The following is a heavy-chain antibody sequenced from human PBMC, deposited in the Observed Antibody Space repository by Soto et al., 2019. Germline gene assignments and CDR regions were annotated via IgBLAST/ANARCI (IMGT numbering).Heavy chain of an antibody. D-gene: IGHD6-13*01. J-gene: IGHJ4*02. CDR3: ARGSSNWAYYFDF. Sequence: GGSLRLSCAASGFAFSIYSLNWVRQAPGKGLEWVSYITSSGTTVYYADSVRGRFTISRDNAKNSLNLQMNSLRDDDTAVYYCARGSSNWAYYFDFWGQGTLVTVSS. V-gene: IGHV3-48*02. CDR1: GFAFSIYS. CDR2: ITSSGTTV.